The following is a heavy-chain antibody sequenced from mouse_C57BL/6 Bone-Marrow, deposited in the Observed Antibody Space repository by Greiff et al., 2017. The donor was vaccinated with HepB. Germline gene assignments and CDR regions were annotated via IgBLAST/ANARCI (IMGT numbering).Heavy chain of an antibody. J-gene: IGHJ2*01. CDR2: ISSKSNNDAT. Sequence: EVQLVESGGGLVQPKGSLKLSCAASGFSFNTYAMNWVRQAPGKGLEWVACISSKSNNDATDYADSVKVRFTISRDDSESMLYLQMNNLKTEDTAMYCCVRGVTARYWDQGNTITVTS. V-gene: IGHV10-1*01. CDR1: GFSFNTYA. D-gene: IGHD1-2*01. CDR3: VRGVTARY.